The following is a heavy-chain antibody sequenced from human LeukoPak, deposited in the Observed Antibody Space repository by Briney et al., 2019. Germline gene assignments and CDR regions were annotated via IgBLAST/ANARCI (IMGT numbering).Heavy chain of an antibody. V-gene: IGHV4-39*02. D-gene: IGHD2-2*01. CDR2: TFYSGYT. J-gene: IGHJ6*02. CDR1: GGSFSSDVSY. CDR3: ARDVVVVPAAIHYGMDV. Sequence: SETLSLTCTVSGGSFSSDVSYWGWIRQSPEKGLQWIASTFYSGYTYYNPSLKSRVTTSVDSSKKQFSLNLSSVTAADTAVYYCARDVVVVPAAIHYGMDVWGQGTTVTVPS.